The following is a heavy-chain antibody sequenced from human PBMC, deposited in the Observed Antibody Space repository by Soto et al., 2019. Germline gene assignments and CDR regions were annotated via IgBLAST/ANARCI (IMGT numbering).Heavy chain of an antibody. CDR1: GGSISSGGYY. CDR2: IYYSGST. J-gene: IGHJ5*02. D-gene: IGHD3-10*01. V-gene: IGHV4-31*03. CDR3: ARGSQRWFGEYNWFDP. Sequence: QVQLQESGPGLVKPSQTLSLTCTVSGGSISSGGYYWSWIRQHPGKGLEWIGYIYYSGSTYYNPSLKSRVTISVDTSKNQFSLKLSSVTAADTAVYYCARGSQRWFGEYNWFDPWGQGTLVTVSS.